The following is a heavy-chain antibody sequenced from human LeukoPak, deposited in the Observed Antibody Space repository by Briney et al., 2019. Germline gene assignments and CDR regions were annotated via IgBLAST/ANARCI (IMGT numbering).Heavy chain of an antibody. CDR1: GGSSSGYY. Sequence: SETLSLTCAVYGGSSSGYYWSWIRQPPGKGLEWIGEINHSGSTNYNPSLKSRVTISVDTSKNQFSLKLSSVTAADTAVYYCATHQYSYGLNWFDPWGQGTLVTVSS. V-gene: IGHV4-34*01. D-gene: IGHD5-18*01. CDR2: INHSGST. J-gene: IGHJ5*02. CDR3: ATHQYSYGLNWFDP.